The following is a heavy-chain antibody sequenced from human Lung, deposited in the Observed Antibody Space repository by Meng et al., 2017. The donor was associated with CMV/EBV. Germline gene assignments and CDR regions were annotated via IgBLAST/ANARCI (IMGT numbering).Heavy chain of an antibody. CDR1: GGIVFSNSAA. CDR3: ARGINGGCGD. D-gene: IGHD4-23*01. V-gene: IGHV6-1*01. CDR2: TYYRSKWYN. Sequence: AHLHRSGPGRVNSDKPLSLTCASSGGIVFSNSAAWHWLRQSPSRGLEWLGRTYYRSKWYNEYAVSVESRITISPDTPKNQFSLQLNSMTPEDTAVYYCARGINGGCGDWGQGTLVTVSS. J-gene: IGHJ4*02.